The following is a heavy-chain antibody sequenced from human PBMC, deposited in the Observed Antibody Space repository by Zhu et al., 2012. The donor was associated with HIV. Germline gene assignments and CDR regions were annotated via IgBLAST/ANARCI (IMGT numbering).Heavy chain of an antibody. V-gene: IGHV4-59*01. CDR1: GGSISSYY. J-gene: IGHJ3*02. CDR3: ARGPGYSYGLPTFDI. CDR2: IYYSGST. Sequence: QVQLQESGPGLVKPSETLSLTCTVSGGSISSYYWSWIRQPPGKGLEWIGYIYYSGSTNYNPFLKSRVTISVDTSKNQFSLKLSSVTAADTAVYYCARGPGYSYGLPTFDIWGQGTMVTVSS. D-gene: IGHD5-18*01.